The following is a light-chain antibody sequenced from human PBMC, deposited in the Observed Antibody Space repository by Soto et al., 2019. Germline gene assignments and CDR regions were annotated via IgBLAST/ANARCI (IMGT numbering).Light chain of an antibody. CDR1: QSVSSN. CDR3: QQYNDWRLT. J-gene: IGKJ1*01. V-gene: IGKV3-15*01. Sequence: EIVMTQSPVTLSVSPGERATLSCRASQSVSSNLAWYQQKPGQAPSLLIYGAFTRATGIPARFSGTGTGTEFTLTISSLLSEDFALYYCQQYNDWRLTFGQGTKVDI. CDR2: GAF.